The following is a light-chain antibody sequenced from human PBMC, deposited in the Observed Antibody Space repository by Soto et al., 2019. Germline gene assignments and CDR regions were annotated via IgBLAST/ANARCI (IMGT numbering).Light chain of an antibody. V-gene: IGKV1D-12*01. CDR1: QGVSSC. Sequence: DIQMTQSPSSLSASVGDRVTITCRASQGVSSCLAWYQQKPVKAPKLLIYAASNLQSGVPSRFSGSGSGTDFTLIITSLQPEDFATYYCQQTNYFPPAFGPGTKVDLK. CDR2: AAS. J-gene: IGKJ3*01. CDR3: QQTNYFPPA.